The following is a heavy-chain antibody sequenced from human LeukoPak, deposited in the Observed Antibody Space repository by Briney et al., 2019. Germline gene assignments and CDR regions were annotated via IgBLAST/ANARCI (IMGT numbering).Heavy chain of an antibody. V-gene: IGHV4-39*01. CDR2: IYYSGST. J-gene: IGHJ5*02. D-gene: IGHD3-9*01. Sequence: PSETLSLTCTVSGGSISSSSYYWGWIRQPPGKGLEWIGSIYYSGSTYYNPSLKSRVTISVDTSKNQFSLKLSSVTAADTAVYYCARLALIRFYDILTGPRGGGSNWFDPWGQGTLVTVSS. CDR1: GGSISSSSYY. CDR3: ARLALIRFYDILTGPRGGGSNWFDP.